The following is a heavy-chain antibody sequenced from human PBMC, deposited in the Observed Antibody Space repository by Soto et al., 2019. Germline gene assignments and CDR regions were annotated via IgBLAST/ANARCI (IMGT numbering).Heavy chain of an antibody. CDR2: IHHSGST. V-gene: IGHV4-4*02. CDR1: GLSISSDNW. D-gene: IGHD6-13*01. Sequence: QVQLQESGPGLVRPSGTVSLTCAVSGLSISSDNWWSWVRQPPGKGLEWIGEIHHSGSTNYNPSLKSRVTMSVVPAKDLFSLTLNPVTAADTDFYYCARDQGSHPGDWGQGTLVSVSS. J-gene: IGHJ4*02. CDR3: ARDQGSHPGD.